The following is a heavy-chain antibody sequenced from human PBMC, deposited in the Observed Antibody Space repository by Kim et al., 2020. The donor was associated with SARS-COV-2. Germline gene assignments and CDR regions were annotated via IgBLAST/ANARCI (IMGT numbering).Heavy chain of an antibody. CDR1: GFTFRAYN. V-gene: IGHV3-48*01. CDR2: IRSSLATI. CDR3: ARHYSSLLFDV. Sequence: GGSLRLSCAASGFTFRAYNMNWVRQAPGKGLEWVAYIRSSLATIRYADSVRGRFTVSRDNAANSLYLQMNSLRAEDTAVYFCARHYSSLLFDVWSHGALVTVS. J-gene: IGHJ4*01. D-gene: IGHD6-6*01.